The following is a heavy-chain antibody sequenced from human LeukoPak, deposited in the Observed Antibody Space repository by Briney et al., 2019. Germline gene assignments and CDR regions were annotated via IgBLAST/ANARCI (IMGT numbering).Heavy chain of an antibody. V-gene: IGHV3-21*01. Sequence: PGGSLRLSCAASGFTFSSYNMNWVRQAPGQGLEWVSSITSGSSYIYYADSVKGRFTISRDNAKSSLYLQMNSLRAEDTAVYYCAKGAYYGSGSYYKYYYYYMDVWGKGTTVTISS. CDR1: GFTFSSYN. CDR2: ITSGSSYI. CDR3: AKGAYYGSGSYYKYYYYYMDV. D-gene: IGHD3-10*01. J-gene: IGHJ6*03.